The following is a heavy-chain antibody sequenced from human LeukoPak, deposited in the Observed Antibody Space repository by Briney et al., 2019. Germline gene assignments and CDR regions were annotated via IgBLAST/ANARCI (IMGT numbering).Heavy chain of an antibody. CDR2: INHSGST. D-gene: IGHD3-3*01. Sequence: SETLSLTCAVYGGSFSGYYWSWIRQPPGKGLEWIGEINHSGSTNYNPSLKSRVTISVDTSKNQFSLKLSSVTAADTAVYYCARGVWIFGRAFYIWGQGTMVTVSS. CDR1: GGSFSGYY. J-gene: IGHJ3*02. V-gene: IGHV4-34*01. CDR3: ARGVWIFGRAFYI.